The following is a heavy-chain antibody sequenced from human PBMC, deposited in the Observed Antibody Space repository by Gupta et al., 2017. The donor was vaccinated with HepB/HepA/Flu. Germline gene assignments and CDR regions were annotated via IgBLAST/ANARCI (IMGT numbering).Heavy chain of an antibody. D-gene: IGHD2-8*01. Sequence: EVQLLESGGGLVQPGGSLRLSCAASGFTFNDYAMSWVRQAPGKGLEWVSTISSSGGFIYYADSVKGRFTISRDNSRNTLYLQMNSLRAEDTALYYCAKTLLAKAVSGNLDYWGQGTLVTVSA. CDR3: AKTLLAKAVSGNLDY. CDR1: GFTFNDYA. J-gene: IGHJ4*02. V-gene: IGHV3-23*01. CDR2: ISSSGGFI.